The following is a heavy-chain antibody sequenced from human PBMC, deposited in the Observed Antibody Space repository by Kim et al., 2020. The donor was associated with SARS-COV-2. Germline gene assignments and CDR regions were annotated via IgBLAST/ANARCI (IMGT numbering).Heavy chain of an antibody. V-gene: IGHV3-23*01. CDR2: ISGSGGST. CDR1: GFTFSSYA. J-gene: IGHJ5*02. Sequence: GGSLRLSCAASGFTFSSYAMSWVRQAPGKGLEWVSAISGSGGSTYYADSVKGRFTISRDNSKNTLYLQMNSLRAEDTAVYYCAKSPIVVVPAAGIHWFDPWGQGTLVTVSS. D-gene: IGHD2-2*01. CDR3: AKSPIVVVPAAGIHWFDP.